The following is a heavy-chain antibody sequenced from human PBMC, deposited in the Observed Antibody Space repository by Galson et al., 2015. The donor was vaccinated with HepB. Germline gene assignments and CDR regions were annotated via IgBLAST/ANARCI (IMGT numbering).Heavy chain of an antibody. CDR3: ATRAADQSITIFGVVIRGLWGFDY. J-gene: IGHJ4*02. CDR1: GYTLTELS. CDR2: FDPEDGET. D-gene: IGHD3-3*01. Sequence: SVKVSCKVSGYTLTELSMHWVRQAPGKGLEWMGGFDPEDGETIYAQKSQGRVTMTEDTSTDTAYMELSSLRSEDTAVYYCATRAADQSITIFGVVIRGLWGFDYWGQGTLVTVSS. V-gene: IGHV1-24*01.